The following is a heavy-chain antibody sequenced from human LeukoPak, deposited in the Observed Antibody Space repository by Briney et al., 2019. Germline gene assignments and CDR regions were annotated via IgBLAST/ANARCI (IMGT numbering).Heavy chain of an antibody. V-gene: IGHV4-34*01. Sequence: PSETLSLTCAVYGGSFSGYYWSWIRQPPGKGLEWIGEINHSGSTNYNPSLKSRVTISVDTSKNQFSLKLSSVTAADTAVYYCARGPMDFWSGYFIYFDYWGQGTLVTVSS. D-gene: IGHD3-3*01. J-gene: IGHJ4*02. CDR1: GGSFSGYY. CDR2: INHSGST. CDR3: ARGPMDFWSGYFIYFDY.